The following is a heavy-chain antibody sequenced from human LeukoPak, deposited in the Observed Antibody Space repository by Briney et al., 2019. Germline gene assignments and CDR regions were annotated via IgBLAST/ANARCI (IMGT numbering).Heavy chain of an antibody. CDR1: GGSISSSY. D-gene: IGHD4-17*01. J-gene: IGHJ2*01. CDR3: ARDYGDIPPDWYYDL. Sequence: PSETLSLTCTVSGGSISSSYWSWIRQPPGKGLEWIGYIYYTGSTTYNPSLKSRVTISVDTSKNQFSLKLRSVTAADTAVYYCARDYGDIPPDWYYDLWGRGTLVTDSS. CDR2: IYYTGST. V-gene: IGHV4-59*01.